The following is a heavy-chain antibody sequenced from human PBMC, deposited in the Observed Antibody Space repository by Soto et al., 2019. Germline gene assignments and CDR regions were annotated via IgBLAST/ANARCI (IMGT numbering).Heavy chain of an antibody. D-gene: IGHD1-26*01. CDR3: ARYGTGLTPFDY. Sequence: GGALRLSCAASGFIFSSYWMHWVRQAPGKGLVWVSHINSDGSSTTYADSVKGRFTISRDNAKNTLYLQMNSLRAEDTAVYYCARYGTGLTPFDYWGQGPLVTASS. V-gene: IGHV3-74*01. CDR2: INSDGSST. J-gene: IGHJ4*02. CDR1: GFIFSSYW.